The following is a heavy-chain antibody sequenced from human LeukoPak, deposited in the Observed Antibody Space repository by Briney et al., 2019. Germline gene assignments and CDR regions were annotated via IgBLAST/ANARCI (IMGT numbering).Heavy chain of an antibody. J-gene: IGHJ4*02. CDR2: IWYDGSNK. CDR3: AKDYPTPAH. V-gene: IGHV3-33*06. CDR1: GFTFSSYG. Sequence: GRSLRLSCAASGFTFSSYGMHWVRQARGKGLEWVAVIWYDGSNKYYAESVKGRFTISRDNSKNTLYHQMNSLRAEDTAVYYCAKDYPTPAHWGQGTLVTVSS.